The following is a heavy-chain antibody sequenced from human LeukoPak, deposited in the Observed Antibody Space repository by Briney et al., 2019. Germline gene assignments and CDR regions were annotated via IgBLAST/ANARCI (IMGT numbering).Heavy chain of an antibody. V-gene: IGHV3-23*01. CDR2: ISCGGDIT. Sequence: GGSLRLSCAASGFTFSSHVMIWVRQAPGKGLEWVSTISCGGDITYYAYSVKRRFSSSRHKPKNTLYLQMNSMRDEDTAVYYCAKREYYYGSGSSYYFASWGQGTLVPVSS. CDR1: GFTFSSHV. D-gene: IGHD3-10*01. J-gene: IGHJ4*02. CDR3: AKREYYYGSGSSYYFAS.